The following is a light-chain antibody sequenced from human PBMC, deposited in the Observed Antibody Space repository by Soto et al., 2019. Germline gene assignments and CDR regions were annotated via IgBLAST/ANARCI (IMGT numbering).Light chain of an antibody. Sequence: DIQMTQSPSSLSASVGDRVTITCRASQNINDYLNWYQQKPGKAPMLLIYGASSLQSGVPSRFSGSGSGTDFTLTISSLQPEDFATYYCQQSYSNPRTFGQGTKVEIK. J-gene: IGKJ1*01. CDR3: QQSYSNPRT. CDR1: QNINDY. CDR2: GAS. V-gene: IGKV1-39*01.